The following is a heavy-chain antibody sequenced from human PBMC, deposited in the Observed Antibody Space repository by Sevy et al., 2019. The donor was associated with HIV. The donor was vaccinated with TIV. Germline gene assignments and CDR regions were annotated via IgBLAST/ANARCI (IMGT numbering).Heavy chain of an antibody. D-gene: IGHD5-12*01. J-gene: IGHJ4*02. CDR2: IHYTGGT. CDR1: GGSFTSSDSY. V-gene: IGHV4-30-4*01. Sequence: SETLSLTCTVSGGSFTSSDSYWSWIRQPPGECLEWIGYIHYTGGTYYNPFLKSRVAMSVDTSEKQFSLKLSFLTAADTAVYYCASKRGYNDGPFDYWGQRTLVTVSS. CDR3: ASKRGYNDGPFDY.